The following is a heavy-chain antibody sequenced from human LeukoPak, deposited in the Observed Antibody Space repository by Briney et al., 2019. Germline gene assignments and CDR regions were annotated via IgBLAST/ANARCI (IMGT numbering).Heavy chain of an antibody. CDR1: GASISSYY. CDR3: ARTLSRWDPFDY. J-gene: IGHJ4*02. D-gene: IGHD1-26*01. Sequence: SETLSLTCTVSGASISSYYWSWIRQPPGKRLEWIGYIYYSGSANYNPSLKSRVTISVDTSKNQFSLKLSSVTAADTAVYYCARTLSRWDPFDYWGQGTLVTVSS. V-gene: IGHV4-59*01. CDR2: IYYSGSA.